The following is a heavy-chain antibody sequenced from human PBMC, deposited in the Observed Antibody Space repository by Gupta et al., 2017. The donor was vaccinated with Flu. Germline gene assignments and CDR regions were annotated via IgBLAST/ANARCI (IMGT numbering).Heavy chain of an antibody. D-gene: IGHD3-22*01. CDR2: IRGSSSYT. J-gene: IGHJ4*02. CDR3: ARAHYDSSGYPYSFDY. Sequence: QVQLVESGGGLVKPGGSLRLSCAASGFSFSDYYMGWIRQAPGKGLEWVSYIRGSSSYTNYADSVKGRFTISRDNAKNSLYLQMNSLRAEDTAVYYCARAHYDSSGYPYSFDYWGQGTLVTV. CDR1: GFSFSDYY. V-gene: IGHV3-11*05.